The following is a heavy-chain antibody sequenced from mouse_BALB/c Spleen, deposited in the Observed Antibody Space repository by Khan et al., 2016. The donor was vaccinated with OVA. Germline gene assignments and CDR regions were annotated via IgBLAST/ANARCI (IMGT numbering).Heavy chain of an antibody. Sequence: DLVKPGASVKLSCKASGYIFTSYWINWIKQRPGQGLEWIGRVAPGSGITYYNEMFKGKATLTVDTSSSTAYIQLSSLSSEDSAVYFCARIRYSYGSNLYAMDYWGQGTSVTVSS. V-gene: IGHV1S41*01. J-gene: IGHJ4*01. D-gene: IGHD1-1*01. CDR3: ARIRYSYGSNLYAMDY. CDR2: VAPGSGIT. CDR1: GYIFTSYW.